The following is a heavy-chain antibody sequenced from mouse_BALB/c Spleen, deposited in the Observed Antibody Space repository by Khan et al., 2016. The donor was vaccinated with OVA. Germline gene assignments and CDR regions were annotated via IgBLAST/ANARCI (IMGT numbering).Heavy chain of an antibody. Sequence: EVQLQESGPSLVKPSQTLSLTCSVTGDSITSGYWTWIRKFPGNKLEYMGYMIYSGDTYYNPSLQSRISITRHTSKNQFYLQLNSVTTEDTATYYSARSDYRYAFAYWGQGTLVTVAA. CDR3: ARSDYRYAFAY. CDR1: GDSITSGY. J-gene: IGHJ3*01. D-gene: IGHD2-14*01. CDR2: MIYSGDT. V-gene: IGHV3-8*02.